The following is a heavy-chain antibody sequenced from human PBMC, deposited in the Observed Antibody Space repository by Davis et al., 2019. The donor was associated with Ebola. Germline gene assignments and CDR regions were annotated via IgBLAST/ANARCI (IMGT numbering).Heavy chain of an antibody. Sequence: GESLKISCAASGFTFSSYWMSWVRQAPGKGLEWVANIKQDGSEKYYVDSVKGRFTISRDNAKNSLYLQMNSLRAEDTAVYYCARESIAVAAADYWGQGTLVTVSS. CDR1: GFTFSSYW. CDR2: IKQDGSEK. J-gene: IGHJ4*02. CDR3: ARESIAVAAADY. D-gene: IGHD6-19*01. V-gene: IGHV3-7*01.